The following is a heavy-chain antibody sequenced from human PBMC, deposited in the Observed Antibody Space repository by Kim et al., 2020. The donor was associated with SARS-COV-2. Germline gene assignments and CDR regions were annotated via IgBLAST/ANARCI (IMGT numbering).Heavy chain of an antibody. CDR3: ARHGPYGDDNTNDY. CDR1: GYNFTNYW. CDR2: IDPSDSYT. J-gene: IGHJ4*02. Sequence: GESLKISCEGSGYNFTNYWISWVRQMPGKGLEWMGRIDPSDSYTHYSPSFQGHVTISVDKSISTAYLQWSSLKASDTAVYYCARHGPYGDDNTNDYWGQGTLVTVSS. V-gene: IGHV5-10-1*01. D-gene: IGHD4-17*01.